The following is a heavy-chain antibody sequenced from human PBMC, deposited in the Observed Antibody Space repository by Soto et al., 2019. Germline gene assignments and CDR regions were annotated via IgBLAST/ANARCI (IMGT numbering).Heavy chain of an antibody. D-gene: IGHD5-18*01. V-gene: IGHV4-39*01. CDR3: EASKAWMQFLFDP. CDR2: IYYSGST. Sequence: SETLSLTCTVSGDSITSIDYYWAWIRQPPGKGPEWIGTIYYSGSTYYSPSLKSRVTLSLDPSKNQFSLKLRSVTAEDTAVYSCEASKAWMQFLFDPWSQGTLVTVS. J-gene: IGHJ5*02. CDR1: GDSITSIDYY.